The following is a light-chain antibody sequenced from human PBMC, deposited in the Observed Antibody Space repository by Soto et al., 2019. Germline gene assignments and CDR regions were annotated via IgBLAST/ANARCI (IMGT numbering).Light chain of an antibody. CDR3: SSYSGTNYHYV. CDR1: SSDVGGYNY. V-gene: IGLV2-8*01. J-gene: IGLJ1*01. CDR2: EVS. Sequence: QCVLTRPPSATGAVGQAVTISCTGTSSDVGGYNYVSWYQQHPGKAPKLMIYEVSERPSGVPDRFSGSKSGNTASLTVSGLQADDEADYYCSSYSGTNYHYVFGTGTKVTVL.